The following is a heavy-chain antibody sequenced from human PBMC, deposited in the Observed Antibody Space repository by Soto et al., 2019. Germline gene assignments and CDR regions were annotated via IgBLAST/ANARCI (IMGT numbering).Heavy chain of an antibody. J-gene: IGHJ6*03. CDR2: ISYNGSNI. CDR1: GFTFSSYA. V-gene: IGHV3-30-3*01. CDR3: ARDLSWGSNWYYYMDV. D-gene: IGHD7-27*01. Sequence: PGGSLRLSCAASGFTFSSYAMHWVRQAPGKGLEWVAYISYNGSNIDYADSVKGRFTISRDNARNSLYLQMNSLRAEDTAVYYCARDLSWGSNWYYYMDVWGKGTTVTVSS.